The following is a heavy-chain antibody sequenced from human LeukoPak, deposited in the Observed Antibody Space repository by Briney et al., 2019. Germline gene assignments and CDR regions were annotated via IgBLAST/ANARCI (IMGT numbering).Heavy chain of an antibody. CDR2: INPNSGGT. V-gene: IGHV1-2*04. CDR1: GYTFTGYY. D-gene: IGHD6-13*01. J-gene: IGHJ5*02. Sequence: ASVKVSCKASGYTFTGYYMHWVRQAPGQGLEWMGWINPNSGGTNYAQKFQGWVTITRDTSASTAYMELSSLRSEDTAVYYCARERYSSTDRRFDPWGQGTLVTVSS. CDR3: ARERYSSTDRRFDP.